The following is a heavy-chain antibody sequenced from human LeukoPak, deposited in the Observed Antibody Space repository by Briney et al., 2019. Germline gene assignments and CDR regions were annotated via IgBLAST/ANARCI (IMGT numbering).Heavy chain of an antibody. J-gene: IGHJ4*02. CDR1: GFTFSSHW. CDR2: IKYDASST. CDR3: ARGTQTIYSPEGY. V-gene: IGHV3-74*01. D-gene: IGHD1/OR15-1a*01. Sequence: GGSLRLSCADSGFTFSSHWMHWVRQAPGKGLVWVSRIKYDASSTSYADSVKGRFTISRDNAKNTLYLQMNSLRAEDTAVYYCARGTQTIYSPEGYWGQGTLVTVSS.